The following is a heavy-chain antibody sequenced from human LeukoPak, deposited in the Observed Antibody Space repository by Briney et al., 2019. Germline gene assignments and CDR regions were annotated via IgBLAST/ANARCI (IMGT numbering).Heavy chain of an antibody. CDR3: ARAYYYDISDPISAFDL. D-gene: IGHD3-22*01. V-gene: IGHV1-2*02. J-gene: IGHJ3*01. CDR2: INPHSGDT. Sequence: ASVKVSCKASGYTFTVYFLHWMRQAPGQGLELLGWINPHSGDTKYERKFQGRVTMTRDTSITTAYMQLNSLTSDDTALYYCARAYYYDISDPISAFDLWGQGTMVTVSS. CDR1: GYTFTVYF.